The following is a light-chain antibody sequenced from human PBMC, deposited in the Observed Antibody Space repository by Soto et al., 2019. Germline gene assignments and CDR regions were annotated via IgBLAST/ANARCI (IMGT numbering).Light chain of an antibody. J-gene: IGLJ3*02. V-gene: IGLV1-40*01. CDR3: QSYDSSLSGWL. CDR2: GDS. Sequence: QSVLTQPPSVSGAPGQRVTISCTGSSSNIGAGYNVHWYQQVPGTAPKLLIYGDSNRPSGVPDRFSGSKSGTSASLAITGLQAEAEADDYCQSYDSSLSGWLFGGGTKLTVL. CDR1: SSNIGAGYN.